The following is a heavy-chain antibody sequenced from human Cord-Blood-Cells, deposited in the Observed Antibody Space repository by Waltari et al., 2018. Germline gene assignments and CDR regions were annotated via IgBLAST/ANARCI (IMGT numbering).Heavy chain of an antibody. Sequence: QVQLQQWGAGLLKPSETLPLTCAVYGGSFSGYYWSWIRQPPGKGLEWIGEINHSGSTNYNPSLKSRVTISVDTSKNQFSLKLSSVTAADTAVYYCARKCSSSDGGGFDYWGQGTLV. D-gene: IGHD6-6*01. V-gene: IGHV4-34*01. J-gene: IGHJ4*02. CDR1: GGSFSGYY. CDR3: ARKCSSSDGGGFDY. CDR2: INHSGST.